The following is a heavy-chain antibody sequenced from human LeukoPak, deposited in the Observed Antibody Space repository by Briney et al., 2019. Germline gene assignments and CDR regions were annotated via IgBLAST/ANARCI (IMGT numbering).Heavy chain of an antibody. CDR1: GFTFSSYT. CDR3: ARGGSTTVVTFDY. CDR2: IRYDGSNK. V-gene: IGHV3-33*08. D-gene: IGHD4-23*01. J-gene: IGHJ4*02. Sequence: GGSLRLSCAASGFTFSSYTMHWVRQAPGMGLEWVAVIRYDGSNKYYADSVKGRFTISRDNSKNTLYLQMNSLRAEDTAVYYCARGGSTTVVTFDYWGQGTLVTVSS.